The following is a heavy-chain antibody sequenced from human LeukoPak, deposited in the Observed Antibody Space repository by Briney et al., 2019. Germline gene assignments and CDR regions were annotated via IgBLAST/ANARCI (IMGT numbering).Heavy chain of an antibody. CDR3: AREILTTLNYYYYYGMDV. CDR1: GFTFSSYW. J-gene: IGHJ6*02. D-gene: IGHD4/OR15-4a*01. Sequence: GGSLRLSCAASGFTFSSYWMHWVRQAPGKGLVWVSRINSDGSSTSYADSVKGRFTISRDNAKNTLYLQMNSLRAEDTAVYYCAREILTTLNYYYYYGMDVWGQGTTVTVSS. CDR2: INSDGSST. V-gene: IGHV3-74*01.